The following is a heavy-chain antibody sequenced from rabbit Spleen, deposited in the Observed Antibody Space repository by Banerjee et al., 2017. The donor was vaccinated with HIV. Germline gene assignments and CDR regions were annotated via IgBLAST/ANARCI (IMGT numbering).Heavy chain of an antibody. CDR2: IYTGSGGYT. D-gene: IGHD1-1*01. J-gene: IGHJ4*01. CDR1: GFTISSSYY. CDR3: ARDPAYASSSGYNIPNL. V-gene: IGHV1S45*01. Sequence: QEQLEESGGGLVQPEGSLALTCKASGFTISSSYYMCWVRQAPGKGLEWIGCIYTGSGGYTYYASWVNGRFIMSRTSSTKVTLQMTSLTAADTATYFCARDPAYASSSGYNIPNLWGPGTLVTVS.